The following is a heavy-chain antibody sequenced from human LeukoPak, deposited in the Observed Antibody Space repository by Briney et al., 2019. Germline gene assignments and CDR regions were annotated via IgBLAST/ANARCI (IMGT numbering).Heavy chain of an antibody. V-gene: IGHV3-23*01. J-gene: IGHJ4*02. CDR1: GSTFSSYA. Sequence: GGSLRLSCAASGSTFSSYAMSWVRQAPGKGLEWVSAISGSGGSTYYADSVKGRFTISRDNSKNTLYLHMNSVRAEDTAVYYCARVAMSDSSGYCDYWGQGTLVTVSS. CDR3: ARVAMSDSSGYCDY. CDR2: ISGSGGST. D-gene: IGHD3-22*01.